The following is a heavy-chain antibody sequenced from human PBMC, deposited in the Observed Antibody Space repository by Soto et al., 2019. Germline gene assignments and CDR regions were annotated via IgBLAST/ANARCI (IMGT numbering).Heavy chain of an antibody. V-gene: IGHV1-18*01. CDR1: GYIFSSFY. CDR3: ARDIFGHVDAFDL. Sequence: ASVKVSCKASGYIFSSFYINCVRQAPGQGLEWMGWTSGYSGNSKYAQKFQGRVTMTTDTSTNTGYMEMRSLTSDDTAVYYCARDIFGHVDAFDLWGQGTMVTVSS. J-gene: IGHJ3*01. D-gene: IGHD3-3*02. CDR2: TSGYSGNS.